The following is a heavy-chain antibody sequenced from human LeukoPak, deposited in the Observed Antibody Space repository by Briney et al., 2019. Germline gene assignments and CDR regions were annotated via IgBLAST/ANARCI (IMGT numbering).Heavy chain of an antibody. CDR3: AKGTDSSGYYYYYYYMDV. V-gene: IGHV3-30*02. CDR1: GFTFSSYG. J-gene: IGHJ6*03. CDR2: IRYDGSNK. D-gene: IGHD3-22*01. Sequence: GGSLRLSCAASGFTFSSYGTHWVRQAPGKGLEWVAFIRYDGSNKYYADSVKGRFTISRDNSKNTLYLQMNSLRAEDTAVYYCAKGTDSSGYYYYYYYMDVWGKGTTVTVSS.